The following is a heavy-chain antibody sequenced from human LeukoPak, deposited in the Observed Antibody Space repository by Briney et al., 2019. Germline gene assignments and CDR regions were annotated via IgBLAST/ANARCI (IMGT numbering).Heavy chain of an antibody. D-gene: IGHD2-15*01. CDR2: INPIFGTA. V-gene: IGHV1-69*13. J-gene: IGHJ6*04. Sequence: WASVKVSCKASGCTFISYAISWARQAPAQGLEWMGGINPIFGTANYAHKFQGRATITADESTSTAYMELSSLRSEDTAVYYCARFRSGYYYYGMDVWGKGTTVTVSS. CDR1: GCTFISYA. CDR3: ARFRSGYYYYGMDV.